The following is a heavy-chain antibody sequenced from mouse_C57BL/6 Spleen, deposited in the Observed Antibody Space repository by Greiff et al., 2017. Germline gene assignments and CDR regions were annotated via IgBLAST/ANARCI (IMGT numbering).Heavy chain of an antibody. D-gene: IGHD2-4*01. V-gene: IGHV1-66*01. J-gene: IGHJ3*01. CDR1: GYSFTSYY. CDR2: IYPGSGNT. CDR3: ARLGYDFEGFAY. Sequence: VQLQQSGPELVKPGASVKISCKASGYSFTSYYIHWVKQRPGQGLEWIGWIYPGSGNTKYNEKFKGKATLTADPSSSTAYMQLSSLTSEDSAVYYCARLGYDFEGFAYWGQGTLVTVSA.